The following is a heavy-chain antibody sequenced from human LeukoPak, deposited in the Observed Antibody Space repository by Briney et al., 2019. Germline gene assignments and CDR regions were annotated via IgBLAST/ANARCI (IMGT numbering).Heavy chain of an antibody. CDR1: GDSITSPNYY. D-gene: IGHD6-19*01. Sequence: PSETLSLTCTVSGDSITSPNYYWGRIRQPPGKGLEWIGNIYSTGITYYNPSLKSRGTISVDTSKNQFSLKLTSMTVADTAVYYCASSPSTVWLEKWFDPWGQGTQVSVSA. CDR3: ASSPSTVWLEKWFDP. CDR2: IYSTGIT. J-gene: IGHJ5*02. V-gene: IGHV4-39*01.